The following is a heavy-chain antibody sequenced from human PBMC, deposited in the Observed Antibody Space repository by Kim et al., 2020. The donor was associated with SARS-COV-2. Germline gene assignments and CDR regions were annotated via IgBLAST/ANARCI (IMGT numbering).Heavy chain of an antibody. J-gene: IGHJ4*02. V-gene: IGHV4-39*01. Sequence: SETLSLTCSVSGGSISSSSYYWGWIRQPPGKGLEWIGSMYHSGSTYFNPSLKSRVIISVDTSKNQFSLKLSSVTAADTAVYYCPRQSLSYYYESTGPSPLHYFEYRGQGTLVTVSS. CDR3: PRQSLSYYYESTGPSPLHYFEY. D-gene: IGHD3-22*01. CDR1: GGSISSSSYY. CDR2: MYHSGST.